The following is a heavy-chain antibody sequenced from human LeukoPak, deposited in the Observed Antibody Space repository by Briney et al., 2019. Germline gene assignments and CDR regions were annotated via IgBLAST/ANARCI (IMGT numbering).Heavy chain of an antibody. CDR2: LKSKTDGGTA. Sequence: GGSLRLSCAASGITFTNAWMNWVRQAPGKGLEWLGRLKSKTDGGTADYAAPVKGRFTMSRDDSENTLYLQMNSLKNEDTAVYYCAATYYGSSRTDYWGQGTLVTVSS. V-gene: IGHV3-15*01. D-gene: IGHD3-10*01. CDR3: AATYYGSSRTDY. J-gene: IGHJ4*02. CDR1: GITFTNAW.